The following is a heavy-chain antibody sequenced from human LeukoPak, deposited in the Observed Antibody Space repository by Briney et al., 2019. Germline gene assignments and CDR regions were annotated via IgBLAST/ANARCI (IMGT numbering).Heavy chain of an antibody. D-gene: IGHD4-17*01. CDR2: IYTSGST. Sequence: SETLSLTCTVSGGSISSSSYYWGWIRQPPGKGLEWIGRIYTSGSTNYNPSLKSRVTMSVDTSKNQFSLKLSSVTAADTAVYYCARDVGDYNLDYWGQGTLVTVSS. CDR1: GGSISSSSYY. J-gene: IGHJ4*02. V-gene: IGHV4-39*07. CDR3: ARDVGDYNLDY.